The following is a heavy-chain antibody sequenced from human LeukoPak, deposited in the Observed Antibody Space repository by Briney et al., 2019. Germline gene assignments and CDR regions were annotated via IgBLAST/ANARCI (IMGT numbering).Heavy chain of an antibody. CDR1: GGSISSSYW. J-gene: IGHJ3*02. CDR2: VYHSGST. V-gene: IGHV4-4*02. Sequence: SETLSLTCAVSGGSISSSYWWSWVRQPPGKGLEWIGEVYHSGSTNYSPSLKSRVTLSVDKSKNQFSLRLSSVTAADTAVYYCAGAYCGGDCYSGRTFDIWGQGTMVTVSS. D-gene: IGHD2-21*02. CDR3: AGAYCGGDCYSGRTFDI.